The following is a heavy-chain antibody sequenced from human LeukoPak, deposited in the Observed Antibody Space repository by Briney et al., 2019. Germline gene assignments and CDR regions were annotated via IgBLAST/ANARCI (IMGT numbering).Heavy chain of an antibody. Sequence: ASVKVSCKASGYTFTSYAMHWVRQAPGQRLEWMGWINAGNGNTKYSQKFQGRVTITRDTSASTAYMELSSLRSEDTAVYYSARDLWDIVVAGVDTAMGIFDYWGQGTLVTVSS. D-gene: IGHD5-18*01. CDR3: ARDLWDIVVAGVDTAMGIFDY. CDR1: GYTFTSYA. CDR2: INAGNGNT. J-gene: IGHJ4*02. V-gene: IGHV1-3*01.